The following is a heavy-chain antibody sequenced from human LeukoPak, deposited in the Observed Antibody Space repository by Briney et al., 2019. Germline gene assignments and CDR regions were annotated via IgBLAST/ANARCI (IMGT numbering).Heavy chain of an antibody. CDR1: GFTMSSNY. CDR3: AREPAVAGPGYFDY. D-gene: IGHD6-19*01. J-gene: IGHJ4*02. V-gene: IGHV3-53*01. CDR2: IYSGGST. Sequence: GGSLRLSCAVPGFTMSSNYMSWARQARGKGLEWVSVIYSGGSTSYADSVKGRFTISRDNSKNTLSLQMTSLRAEDTAVYYCAREPAVAGPGYFDYWGQGTLVTVSS.